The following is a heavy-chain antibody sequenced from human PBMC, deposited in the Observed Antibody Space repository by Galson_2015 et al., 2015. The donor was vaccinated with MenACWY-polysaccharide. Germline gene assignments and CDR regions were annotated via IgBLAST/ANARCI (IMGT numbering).Heavy chain of an antibody. D-gene: IGHD6-19*01. Sequence: SLRLSCAASGFIFSNYVMAWVRQAPGKGLEWVSGMSGGGTSIYYADSVKGGFTISRDNSKNTLYLQMNSLRAEDTAVYYCAKATVSSGWLFDYWGQGTLLTVSS. CDR1: GFIFSNYV. J-gene: IGHJ4*02. V-gene: IGHV3-23*01. CDR2: MSGGGTSI. CDR3: AKATVSSGWLFDY.